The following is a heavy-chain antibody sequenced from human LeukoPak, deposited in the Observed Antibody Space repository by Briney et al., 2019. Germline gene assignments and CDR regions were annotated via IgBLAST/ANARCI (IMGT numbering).Heavy chain of an antibody. V-gene: IGHV1-18*01. J-gene: IGHJ4*02. D-gene: IGHD3-22*01. CDR3: ARDILGYYDSSGYPSQYYFDY. CDR1: GYTFTSYG. CDR2: ISAYNGNT. Sequence: GASVKVSCKASGYTFTSYGISWVRQAPGQGLEWMGWISAYNGNTNYAQKLQGRVTMTTGTSTSTAYMELRSLRSDDTAVYYCARDILGYYDSSGYPSQYYFDYWGQGTLVTVSS.